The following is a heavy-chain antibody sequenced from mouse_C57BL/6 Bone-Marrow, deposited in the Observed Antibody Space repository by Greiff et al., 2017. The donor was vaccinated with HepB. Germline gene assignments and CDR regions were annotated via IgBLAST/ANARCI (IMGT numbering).Heavy chain of an antibody. CDR2: INPNNGGT. D-gene: IGHD1-1*01. V-gene: IGHV1-26*01. CDR1: GYTFTDYY. CDR3: ARSSYYDGSSLYVDY. Sequence: EVQLQQSGPELVKPGASVKISCKASGYTFTDYYMNWVKQSHGKSLEWIGDINPNNGGTSYNQKFKGKATLTVDKSYSTAYMELRSLTSEDSAVYYCARSSYYDGSSLYVDYWGQGTTLTVSS. J-gene: IGHJ2*01.